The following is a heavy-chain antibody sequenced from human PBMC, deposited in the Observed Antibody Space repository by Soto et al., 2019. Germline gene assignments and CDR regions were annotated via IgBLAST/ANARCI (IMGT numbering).Heavy chain of an antibody. Sequence: ASVKVSCKASGYTFTGYYMHWVRQAPGQGLEWMGWINPNSGGTNYAQKFQGWVTMTRDTSISTAYMELSRLRSDDTAVYYCARASYCSSTSCYASSTSTIFGVVTLPYYYGMDVWGQGTTVTVSS. J-gene: IGHJ6*02. CDR3: ARASYCSSTSCYASSTSTIFGVVTLPYYYGMDV. CDR1: GYTFTGYY. D-gene: IGHD2-2*01. V-gene: IGHV1-2*04. CDR2: INPNSGGT.